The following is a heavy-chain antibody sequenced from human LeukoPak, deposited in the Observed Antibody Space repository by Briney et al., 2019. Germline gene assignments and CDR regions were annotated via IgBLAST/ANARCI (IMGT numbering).Heavy chain of an antibody. Sequence: TGGSLRLSCTASGFTFGDYAMSWVRQAPGKGLEWVGFIRSKAYGGTTEYAASVKGRFTISRDDSKSIAYLQMNSLKTEDTAVYYCTRDRPLSGYPRDYWGQGTLVTVSS. CDR3: TRDRPLSGYPRDY. CDR1: GFTFGDYA. V-gene: IGHV3-49*04. J-gene: IGHJ4*02. D-gene: IGHD5-12*01. CDR2: IRSKAYGGTT.